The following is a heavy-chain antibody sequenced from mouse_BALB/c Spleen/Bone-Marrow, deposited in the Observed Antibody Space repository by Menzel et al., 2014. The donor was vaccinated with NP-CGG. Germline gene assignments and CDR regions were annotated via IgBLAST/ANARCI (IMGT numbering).Heavy chain of an antibody. CDR3: ARGNYGNYVDYFDY. CDR2: INSNGGST. Sequence: EVMLVESGGGLVQPGGSLKLSCAASGFTFSSYGMSWVRQTPDKRLELVASINSNGGSTYYPDSVKGRFTISRDNAKNTLSLQMSSLKSEDTAMYYCARGNYGNYVDYFDYWGQGTTLTVPS. J-gene: IGHJ2*01. CDR1: GFTFSSYG. V-gene: IGHV5-6-3*01. D-gene: IGHD2-1*01.